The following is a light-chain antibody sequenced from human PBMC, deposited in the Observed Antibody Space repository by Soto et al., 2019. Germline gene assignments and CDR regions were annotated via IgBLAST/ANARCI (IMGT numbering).Light chain of an antibody. CDR3: QQYVNSPLSIT. J-gene: IGKJ5*01. V-gene: IGKV3-15*01. CDR1: QSVRTY. CDR2: DAS. Sequence: EIGATQSPATLTMITGERDTLSCRASQSVRTYLAWYQQKPGQAPRLLISDASTRATGIPARFSGSGSGTEFTLTISSLQSEDFAVYYCQQYVNSPLSITFAHGALLEI.